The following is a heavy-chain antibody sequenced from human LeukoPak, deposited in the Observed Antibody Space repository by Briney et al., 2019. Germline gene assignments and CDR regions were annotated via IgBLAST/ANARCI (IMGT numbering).Heavy chain of an antibody. CDR3: ARDGTGVYNLVQY. J-gene: IGHJ4*02. CDR2: INPNSGGT. V-gene: IGHV1-2*02. CDR1: GYTFTSYG. D-gene: IGHD5-24*01. Sequence: GASVNVSCKATGYTFTSYGISWVRQAPGQGLEWMGWINPNSGGTNYAQKFQGRVTMTRDTSISAVYMELSRLRSDDTAVYYCARDGTGVYNLVQYWGQGTLVTVSS.